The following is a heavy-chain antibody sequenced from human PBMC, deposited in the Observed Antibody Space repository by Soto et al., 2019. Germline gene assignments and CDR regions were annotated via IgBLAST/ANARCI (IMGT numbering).Heavy chain of an antibody. CDR2: INPSGGST. V-gene: IGHV1-46*01. Sequence: ASVKVSCKASGYTFTSYYMHWVRQAPGQGLEWMGIINPSGGSTNYAQKFQGRVTMTRDTSTSTVYMELSSLRSEDTAVYYCARAVRGGIAGACSCFDYWGQGTLVTVSS. D-gene: IGHD6-19*01. CDR1: GYTFTSYY. J-gene: IGHJ4*02. CDR3: ARAVRGGIAGACSCFDY.